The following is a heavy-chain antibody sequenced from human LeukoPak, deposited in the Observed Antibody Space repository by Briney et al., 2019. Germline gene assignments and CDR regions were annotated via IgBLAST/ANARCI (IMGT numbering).Heavy chain of an antibody. V-gene: IGHV3-15*01. CDR1: GFTFSNAW. D-gene: IGHD2-2*01. CDR2: IKSKTDGGTT. CDR3: TTDGVVVPAAFDY. J-gene: IGHJ4*02. Sequence: GGSLRLSCAASGFTFSNAWMSWVRQAPGKGLEWVGRIKSKTDGGTTDYAAPVKGRFTISRDDSKNTLYLQMNSLKTEDTAVYYCTTDGVVVPAAFDYWGQGTLVTVSS.